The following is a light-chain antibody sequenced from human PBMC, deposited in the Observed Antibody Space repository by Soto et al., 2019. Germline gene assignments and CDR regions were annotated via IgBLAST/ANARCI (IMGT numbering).Light chain of an antibody. CDR1: SSDVGNYKY. CDR2: EVS. CDR3: SSYAGSNLWV. Sequence: QSALTQSPSASGSPGQSVTISCTGTSSDVGNYKYVSWYQQHPGKAPKLMIYEVSKRPSGVPDRFSGSKSGNTASLTVSGLQVEYEAAYYCSSYAGSNLWVFGGGTKLTVL. V-gene: IGLV2-8*01. J-gene: IGLJ3*02.